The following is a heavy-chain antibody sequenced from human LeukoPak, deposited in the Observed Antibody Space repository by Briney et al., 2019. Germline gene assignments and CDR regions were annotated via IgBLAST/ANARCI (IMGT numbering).Heavy chain of an antibody. Sequence: SETLSLTCAVSGGSISSYYWSWIRQPPGKGLEWIGYIYYSGSTNYNPSLKSRVTISVDTSKNQFSLKLSSVTAADTAVYYCAREAGPSCSGGSCYPYYYYYMDVWGKGTTVTVSS. J-gene: IGHJ6*03. V-gene: IGHV4-59*01. CDR3: AREAGPSCSGGSCYPYYYYYMDV. D-gene: IGHD2-15*01. CDR1: GGSISSYY. CDR2: IYYSGST.